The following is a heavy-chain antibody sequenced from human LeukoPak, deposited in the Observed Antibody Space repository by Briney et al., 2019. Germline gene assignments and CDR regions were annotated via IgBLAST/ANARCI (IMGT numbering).Heavy chain of an antibody. CDR1: GFTFDDYA. J-gene: IGHJ6*02. Sequence: GRSLRLSCAASGFTFDDYAMHWVRQAPGKGLEWVSGISWNSGSIGYADSVKGRFTISGDNAKNSLYLQMNSLRAEDTALYYCAKDPYGSGSSYYGMGVWGQGTTVTVSS. V-gene: IGHV3-9*01. CDR3: AKDPYGSGSSYYGMGV. D-gene: IGHD3-10*01. CDR2: ISWNSGSI.